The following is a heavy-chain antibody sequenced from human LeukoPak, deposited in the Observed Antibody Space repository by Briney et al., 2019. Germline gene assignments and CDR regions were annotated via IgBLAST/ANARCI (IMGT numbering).Heavy chain of an antibody. CDR2: IIPILGIA. CDR1: GGTFGSYA. J-gene: IGHJ4*02. CDR3: ARDGIAVAGPFDY. Sequence: ASVKVSCKASGGTFGSYAISWVRQAPGQGLEWMGRIIPILGIANYAQKFQGRVTITADKSTSTAYMELSSLRSEDTAVYYCARDGIAVAGPFDYWGQGTLVTVSS. V-gene: IGHV1-69*04. D-gene: IGHD6-19*01.